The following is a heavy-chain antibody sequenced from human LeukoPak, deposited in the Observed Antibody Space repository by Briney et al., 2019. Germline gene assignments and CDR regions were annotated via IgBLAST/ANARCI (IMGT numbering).Heavy chain of an antibody. V-gene: IGHV3-23*01. CDR2: ISASGVST. CDR3: PKGRGSRSYHPLDH. CDR1: GFTFSAYA. J-gene: IGHJ4*02. Sequence: QAGGSLRLSCAASGFTFSAYAMNWVRQAPGKGLEWVSSISASGVSTYYADSVKGRFTISRDKSKNSLYLQMNSLIAQDTAVYYCPKGRGSRSYHPLDHGRQGTLVTLP. D-gene: IGHD3-10*01.